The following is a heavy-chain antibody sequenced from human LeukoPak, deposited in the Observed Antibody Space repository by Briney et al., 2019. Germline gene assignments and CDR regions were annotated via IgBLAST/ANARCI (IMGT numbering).Heavy chain of an antibody. V-gene: IGHV4-59*01. CDR2: IYYSGST. J-gene: IGHJ3*02. CDR3: ARDRADYDFWSGYRTHDAFDI. Sequence: PSETLSLTCTVSGGSISSYYWSWIRQPPGKGLEWIGYIYYSGSTNYNPSLKSRVTISVDTSKNQFSLKLSSVTAADTAVYYCARDRADYDFWSGYRTHDAFDIWGQGTMVTVSS. CDR1: GGSISSYY. D-gene: IGHD3-3*01.